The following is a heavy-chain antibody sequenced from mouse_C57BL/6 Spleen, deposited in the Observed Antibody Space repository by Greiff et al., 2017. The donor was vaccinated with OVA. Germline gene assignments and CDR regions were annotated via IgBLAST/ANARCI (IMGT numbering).Heavy chain of an antibody. CDR2: ISYDGSN. J-gene: IGHJ1*03. CDR3: ARRDLLLRWGYFDV. Sequence: ESGPGLVKPSQSLSLTCSVTGYSITSGYYWNWIRQFPGNKLEWMGYISYDGSNNYNPSLKNRISLTRDTSKNQFFLKLNSVTTEDTATYYCARRDLLLRWGYFDVWGTGTTVTVSS. D-gene: IGHD1-1*01. V-gene: IGHV3-6*01. CDR1: GYSITSGYY.